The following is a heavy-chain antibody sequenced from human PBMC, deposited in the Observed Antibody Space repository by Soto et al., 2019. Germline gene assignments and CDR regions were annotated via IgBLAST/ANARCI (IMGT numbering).Heavy chain of an antibody. CDR2: IYYSGNT. Sequence: SDTLSLTCTVSGDSVTSSTYYWGWIRQPPGKGLEWVGSIYYSGNTYQNPSLRSRVTISVDTAKNQFSLMLSSVTAADTAVYYCARHRRGISNYWGQGTLVTVSS. D-gene: IGHD2-15*01. CDR3: ARHRRGISNY. V-gene: IGHV4-39*01. J-gene: IGHJ4*02. CDR1: GDSVTSSTYY.